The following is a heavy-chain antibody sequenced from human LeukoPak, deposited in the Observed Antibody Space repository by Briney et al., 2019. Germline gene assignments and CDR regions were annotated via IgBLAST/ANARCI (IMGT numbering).Heavy chain of an antibody. Sequence: GGSLRLSCAASGFTFRNYAMSWVRQAPGKGLEWVAGIGGGDDIEYADSVKGRFTGSRDDSKNTRYLQMSSLRIEDTAVYYCTKDATPFNSIWDYFDSWGQGTLVTVSA. CDR2: IGGGDDI. CDR3: TKDATPFNSIWDYFDS. V-gene: IGHV3-23*01. D-gene: IGHD7-27*01. J-gene: IGHJ4*02. CDR1: GFTFRNYA.